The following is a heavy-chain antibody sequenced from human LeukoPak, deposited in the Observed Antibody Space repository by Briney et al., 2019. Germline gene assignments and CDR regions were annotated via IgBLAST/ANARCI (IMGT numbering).Heavy chain of an antibody. CDR1: GGSISSYY. CDR2: IYYSGST. V-gene: IGHV4-59*08. Sequence: SETLSLTCTVSGGSISSYYWSWIRQPPGKGLEWIGYIYYSGSTNYNPSLKSRGTISVDTSKNRFSLNLNSVTAADTAVYYCARAVGTTTGLFDYWGQGALVTVSS. J-gene: IGHJ4*02. D-gene: IGHD1-26*01. CDR3: ARAVGTTTGLFDY.